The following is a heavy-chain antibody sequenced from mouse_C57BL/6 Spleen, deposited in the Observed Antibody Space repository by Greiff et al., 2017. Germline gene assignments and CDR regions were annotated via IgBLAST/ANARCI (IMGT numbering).Heavy chain of an antibody. D-gene: IGHD1-1*01. CDR2: IDPSDSET. V-gene: IGHV1-52*01. Sequence: QVQLQQPGAELVRPGSSVKLSCKASGYTFTSYWMHWVKQRPIQGLEWIGNIDPSDSETHYHQKFKDKATLTVDKSSSTTYMQLNSLTSEDSAVYFFARYYFGYAMDYWGQGTSVTVSS. J-gene: IGHJ4*01. CDR3: ARYYFGYAMDY. CDR1: GYTFTSYW.